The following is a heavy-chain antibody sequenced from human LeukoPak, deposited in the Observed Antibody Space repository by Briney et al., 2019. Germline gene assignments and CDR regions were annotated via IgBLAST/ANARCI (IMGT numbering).Heavy chain of an antibody. CDR3: ARGGQQLNQNWFDP. J-gene: IGHJ5*02. CDR2: INHSGST. Sequence: SETLSLTCAVYGGSFSGYYWSWIRQPPGKGLEWIGEINHSGSTNYNPSLKSRVTISVDTSKNQFSLKLSSVTAADTAVYYCARGGQQLNQNWFDPWGQGTLVTVSS. D-gene: IGHD6-13*01. CDR1: GGSFSGYY. V-gene: IGHV4-34*01.